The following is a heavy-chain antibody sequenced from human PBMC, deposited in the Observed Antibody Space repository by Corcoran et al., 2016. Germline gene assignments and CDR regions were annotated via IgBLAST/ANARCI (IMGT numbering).Heavy chain of an antibody. D-gene: IGHD3-22*01. J-gene: IGHJ4*02. Sequence: EVQLVESGGVVVQPGGSLRLSCAASGFTFDDYTMHWVRQAPGKGLEWVSLISWDGGSTYYADSVKGRFTISRDNSKNSLYLQMNSLRTEDTALYYCATPAGPYVSSGYYGYWGQGTLVTVSS. CDR1: GFTFDDYT. V-gene: IGHV3-43*01. CDR2: ISWDGGST. CDR3: ATPAGPYVSSGYYGY.